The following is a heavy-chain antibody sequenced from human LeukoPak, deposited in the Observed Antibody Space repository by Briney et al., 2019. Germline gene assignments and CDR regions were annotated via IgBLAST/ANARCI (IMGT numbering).Heavy chain of an antibody. Sequence: PGGSLRLSCAASGLTFSSHWMHWVRQAPGKGLVWVSRITNDGSSTTYADSVRGRFTISRDNAENTLYLQMNSLRAEDTAVYYCARGGVSSVFDYWGQGALVTVSS. D-gene: IGHD3-10*01. CDR1: GLTFSSHW. J-gene: IGHJ4*02. V-gene: IGHV3-74*01. CDR3: ARGGVSSVFDY. CDR2: ITNDGSST.